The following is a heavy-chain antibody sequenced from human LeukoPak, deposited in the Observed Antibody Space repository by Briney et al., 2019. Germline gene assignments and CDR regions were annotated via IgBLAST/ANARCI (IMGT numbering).Heavy chain of an antibody. CDR2: ISSDGSNK. CDR3: ARFQRDIVVVPIANLFYGMDV. Sequence: GGSLRLSCVASGFTFSTYGMHWVRQAPGKGLEWVAVISSDGSNKYYADSVKGRVTISRDDSKNTLYLQVNSLRSDDTAVYYCARFQRDIVVVPIANLFYGMDVWGLGTTVTVSS. D-gene: IGHD2-2*01. V-gene: IGHV3-30*03. CDR1: GFTFSTYG. J-gene: IGHJ6*02.